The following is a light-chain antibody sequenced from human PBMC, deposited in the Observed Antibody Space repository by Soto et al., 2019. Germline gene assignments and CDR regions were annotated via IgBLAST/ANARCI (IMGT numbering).Light chain of an antibody. V-gene: IGKV3-15*01. CDR3: LQYNNWPPYT. Sequence: EMVMTQSPATLSVSPGERATLSCRASQSVSSNLAWYQQKLGQAPRLLIYCASTRATGVPARFSGSGSGTEYTLTISSLHSADYAVYYCLQYNNWPPYTFGQGTKLEIK. CDR1: QSVSSN. J-gene: IGKJ2*01. CDR2: CAS.